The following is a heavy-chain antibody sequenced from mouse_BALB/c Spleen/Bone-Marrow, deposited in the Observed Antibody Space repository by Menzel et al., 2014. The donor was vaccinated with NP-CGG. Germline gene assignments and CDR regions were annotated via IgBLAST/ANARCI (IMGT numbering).Heavy chain of an antibody. Sequence: VNLVESGAELARPGASVKMSCKASGYTFTSYTMHWVKQRPGQGLEWIGYINPSSGYTNYNQKFKDKATLTADKSSSTAYMQLSSLTSEDSAVYYCARCYYGSSNAMDYWGQGTSVTVSS. V-gene: IGHV1-4*01. CDR1: GYTFTSYT. D-gene: IGHD1-1*01. CDR3: ARCYYGSSNAMDY. J-gene: IGHJ4*01. CDR2: INPSSGYT.